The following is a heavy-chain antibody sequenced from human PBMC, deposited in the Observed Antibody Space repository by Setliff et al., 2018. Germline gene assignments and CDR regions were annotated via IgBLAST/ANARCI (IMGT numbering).Heavy chain of an antibody. CDR1: GFTFTSSA. V-gene: IGHV1-58*01. CDR3: AADYGGNSGGGMDV. J-gene: IGHJ6*02. D-gene: IGHD4-17*01. CDR2: IVVGSGNT. Sequence: GASVKVSCKASGFTFTSSAVQWVRQARGQRLEWIGWIVVGSGNTNYAQRFQERVTITRDMYTSTAYMELSSLRSEDTAVYYCAADYGGNSGGGMDVWGQGTTVTV.